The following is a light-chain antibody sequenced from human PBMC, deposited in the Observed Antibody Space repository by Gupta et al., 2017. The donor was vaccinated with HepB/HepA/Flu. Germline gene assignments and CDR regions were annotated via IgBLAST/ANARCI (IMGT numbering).Light chain of an antibody. CDR3: GTWDSSLSVEV. CDR1: TSNIGNDS. V-gene: IGLV1-51*01. CDR2: DSN. J-gene: IGLJ2*01. Sequence: QSVLTQPPSVSSAPGQKVTIFCPGSTSNIGNDSVYWYQQFPGTAPRLLIYDSNQRPSGIPDRFSASKSGTSATLGITGLQTGDEADYYCGTWDSSLSVEVFGGGTKLTVL.